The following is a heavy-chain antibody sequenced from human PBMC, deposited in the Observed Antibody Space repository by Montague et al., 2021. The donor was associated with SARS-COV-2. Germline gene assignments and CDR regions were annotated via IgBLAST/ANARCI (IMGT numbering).Heavy chain of an antibody. Sequence: SLRLSCAASGFTFDDYAMHWVRQAPGKGLEWVSGISWNSGSIGYADSVKGRFTISRDNAKNSLYLQMNSLRAEDTALYYCAKVINSYGEYYFDYWGQGTLVTVSS. CDR3: AKVINSYGEYYFDY. D-gene: IGHD5-18*01. J-gene: IGHJ4*02. V-gene: IGHV3-9*01. CDR2: ISWNSGSI. CDR1: GFTFDDYA.